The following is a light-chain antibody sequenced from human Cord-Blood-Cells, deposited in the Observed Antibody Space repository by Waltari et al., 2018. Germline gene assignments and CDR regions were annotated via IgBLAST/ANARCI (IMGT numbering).Light chain of an antibody. Sequence: QSALTQPASVSGSPGQSITIPRTGTSSDVGGYNYVSWYQQHPGKAPKHMIYDVSNRPSGVSNRFSGSKSGNTASLTISGLQAEDEADYYCSSYTSSSTVVFGGGTKLTVL. CDR2: DVS. CDR1: SSDVGGYNY. J-gene: IGLJ2*01. V-gene: IGLV2-14*01. CDR3: SSYTSSSTVV.